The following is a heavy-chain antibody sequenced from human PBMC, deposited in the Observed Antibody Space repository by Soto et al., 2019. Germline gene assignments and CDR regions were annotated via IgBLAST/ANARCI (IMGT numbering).Heavy chain of an antibody. D-gene: IGHD6-19*01. CDR3: ARDQLEGDRSQWLGRGGLGLFDY. V-gene: IGHV3-33*01. CDR1: GFTFSSYG. Sequence: WGSLRLSCAASGFTFSSYGMHWVRQAPGKGLEWVAVIWYDGSNKYYADSVKGRFTISRDNSKNTLYLQMNSLRAEDTAVYYCARDQLEGDRSQWLGRGGLGLFDYWGQGTLVTVSS. J-gene: IGHJ4*02. CDR2: IWYDGSNK.